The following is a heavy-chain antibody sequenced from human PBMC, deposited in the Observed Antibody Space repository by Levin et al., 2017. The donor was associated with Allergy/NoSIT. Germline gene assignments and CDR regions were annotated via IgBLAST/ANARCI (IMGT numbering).Heavy chain of an antibody. V-gene: IGHV3-23*01. J-gene: IGHJ4*02. CDR2: ISGSGGST. Sequence: GESLKISCAASGFTFSSYAMSWVRQAPGKGLEWVSAISGSGGSTYYADSVKGRFTISRDNSKNTLYLQMNSLRAEDTAVYYCAKAGDSSGYYRRPFDYWGQGTLVTVSS. CDR1: GFTFSSYA. CDR3: AKAGDSSGYYRRPFDY. D-gene: IGHD3-22*01.